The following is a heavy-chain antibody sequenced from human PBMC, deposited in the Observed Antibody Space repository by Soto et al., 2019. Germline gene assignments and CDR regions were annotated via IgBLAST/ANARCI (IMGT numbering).Heavy chain of an antibody. J-gene: IGHJ6*02. V-gene: IGHV3-11*01. CDR1: GFTFSDYY. CDR2: ISHSGSTI. D-gene: IGHD2-8*02. Sequence: GGSLRLSCAASGFTFSDYYIHWIRQAPGKGLEWVSYISHSGSTIYYANSVKGRFTISRDNVKNSLYLQMNSLRAEDTAMYYCARDDTGSMDVWGQGTTVTVSS. CDR3: ARDDTGSMDV.